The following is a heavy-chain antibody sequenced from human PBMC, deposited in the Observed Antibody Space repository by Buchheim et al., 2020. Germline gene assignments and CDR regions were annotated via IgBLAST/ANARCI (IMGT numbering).Heavy chain of an antibody. CDR3: AREGGGSYNLGY. D-gene: IGHD1-1*01. CDR2: IYHSGST. Sequence: QVQLQESGPGLVTPSGTLSLTCAVSGGSISSGNWWSWVRQPPGKGLEWIGEIYHSGSTNYNPSLKSRVSISVDMSKNHFALYLTSVTAADTAVYYCAREGGGSYNLGYWGQGTL. V-gene: IGHV4-4*02. CDR1: GGSISSGNW. J-gene: IGHJ4*02.